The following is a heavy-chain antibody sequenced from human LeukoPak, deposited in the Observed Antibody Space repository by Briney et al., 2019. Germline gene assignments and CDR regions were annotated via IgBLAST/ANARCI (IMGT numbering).Heavy chain of an antibody. D-gene: IGHD3-9*01. Sequence: PGRSLRLSCAASGFTFSSYNMNWVRQAPGKGLEWVSSISSSSSYIYYADSLKGRFTISRDNAKNSLFLQMNSLRAEDTAVYYCARNLNSWFDPWGQGTLVTVSS. CDR1: GFTFSSYN. V-gene: IGHV3-21*01. J-gene: IGHJ5*02. CDR3: ARNLNSWFDP. CDR2: ISSSSSYI.